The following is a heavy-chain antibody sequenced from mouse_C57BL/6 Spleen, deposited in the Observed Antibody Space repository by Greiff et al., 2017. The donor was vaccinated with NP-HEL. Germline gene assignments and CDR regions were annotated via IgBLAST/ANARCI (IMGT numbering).Heavy chain of an antibody. V-gene: IGHV1-18*01. CDR1: GYTFTDYN. Sequence: EVQLQQSGPELVKPGASVKIPCKASGYTFTDYNMDWVKQSHGKSLEWIGDINPNNGGTIYNQKFKGKATLTVDKSSSTAYMELRSLTSEDTAVYYCARSGWLRRYAMDYWGQGTSVTVSS. CDR2: INPNNGGT. D-gene: IGHD2-2*01. CDR3: ARSGWLRRYAMDY. J-gene: IGHJ4*01.